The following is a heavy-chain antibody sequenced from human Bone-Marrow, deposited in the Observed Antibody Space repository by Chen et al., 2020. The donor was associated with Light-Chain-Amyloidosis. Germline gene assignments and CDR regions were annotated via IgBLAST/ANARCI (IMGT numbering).Heavy chain of an antibody. CDR1: GHTFPNYW. Sequence: EVQLEQSGTEGKKPGESRKIYCKGYGHTFPNYWIGWVRQSTGKGLEWMGVVNPDEADSRNSPSIEAKVTISADNSMHTACLKRGDLEASYTAIYYWAKPSDCYNLDFWGQGTLVTVSS. J-gene: IGHJ4*02. V-gene: IGHV5-51*01. CDR2: VNPDEADS. D-gene: IGHD2-21*01. CDR3: AKPSDCYNLDF.